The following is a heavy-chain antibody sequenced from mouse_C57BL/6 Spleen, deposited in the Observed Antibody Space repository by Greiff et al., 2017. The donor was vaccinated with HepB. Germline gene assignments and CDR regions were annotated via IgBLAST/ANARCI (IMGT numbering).Heavy chain of an antibody. CDR2: IDPSDSYT. D-gene: IGHD3-2*02. CDR3: ASRLLDY. V-gene: IGHV1-50*01. Sequence: VQLKQPGAELVKPGASVKLSCKASGYTFTSYWMQWVKQRPGQGLEWIGEIDPSDSYTNYNQKFKGKATLTVDTSSSTAYMQLSSLTSEDSAVYYCASRLLDYWGQGTSVTVSS. J-gene: IGHJ4*01. CDR1: GYTFTSYW.